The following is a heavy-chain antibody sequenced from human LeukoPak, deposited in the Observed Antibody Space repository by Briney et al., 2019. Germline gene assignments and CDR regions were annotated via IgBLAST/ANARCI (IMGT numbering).Heavy chain of an antibody. V-gene: IGHV3-23*01. CDR1: GFTFSRYG. D-gene: IGHD3-9*01. Sequence: GGSLRLSCAASGFTFSRYGMSWVRQAPGKGLEWVSSISGGCNNTYYADSVKGRFTISRDNSKNQLYLQMNRLRAEDTAVYYCARGGYYNILTNFRSRISGFNYGGQGTLVTVSS. J-gene: IGHJ4*02. CDR2: ISGGCNNT. CDR3: ARGGYYNILTNFRSRISGFNY.